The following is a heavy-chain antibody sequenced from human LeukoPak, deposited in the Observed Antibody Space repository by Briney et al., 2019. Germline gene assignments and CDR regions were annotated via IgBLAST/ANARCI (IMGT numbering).Heavy chain of an antibody. D-gene: IGHD1-26*01. J-gene: IGHJ4*02. CDR2: IKSKTDGGTT. CDR3: TTEKYSGSYYFDY. Sequence: PGGSLRLSCAASGFTFSSYSMNWVRQAPGKGLEWVGRIKSKTDGGTTDYAAPVKGRFTISRDDSKNTLYLQMNSLKTEDTAVYYYTTEKYSGSYYFDYWGQGTLVTVSS. V-gene: IGHV3-15*01. CDR1: GFTFSSYS.